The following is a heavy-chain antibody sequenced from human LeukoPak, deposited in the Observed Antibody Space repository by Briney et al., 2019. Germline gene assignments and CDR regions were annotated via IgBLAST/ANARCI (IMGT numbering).Heavy chain of an antibody. V-gene: IGHV4-59*01. CDR2: IYYSGST. Sequence: PSETLSLTCTVSGGSISSYYWSWIRQPPGKGLEWIGYIYYSGSTNYNPSLKSRVTISVDPSKNQFSLKLSSVTAADTAVYYCARDRGGSYALAFDIWGQGTMVTVSS. D-gene: IGHD1-26*01. J-gene: IGHJ3*02. CDR3: ARDRGGSYALAFDI. CDR1: GGSISSYY.